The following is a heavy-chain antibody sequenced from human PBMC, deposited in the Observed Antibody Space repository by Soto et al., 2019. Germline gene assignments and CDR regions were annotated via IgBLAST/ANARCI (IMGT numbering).Heavy chain of an antibody. D-gene: IGHD3-22*01. J-gene: IGHJ3*02. CDR2: INPNSGGT. V-gene: IGHV1-2*02. Sequence: ASVKVSCEASGYTFNGYYMDWVRQAPGQGLEWMGWINPNSGGTNYAQKVQGRVTMTRDTSISTAYMELSRLRSDDTAVYYCASYDYDSSGYYSPPPPDNAFDIWGQGTMVTVSS. CDR1: GYTFNGYY. CDR3: ASYDYDSSGYYSPPPPDNAFDI.